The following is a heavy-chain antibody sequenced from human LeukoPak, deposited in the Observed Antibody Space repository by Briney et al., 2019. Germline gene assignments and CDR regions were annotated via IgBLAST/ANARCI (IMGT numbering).Heavy chain of an antibody. CDR1: GYTFTSYG. Sequence: ASVKVSCKASGYTFTSYGISWVRQAPGQGLEWMGWISAYNGNTNYAQKLQGRVTMTTDTSTSTAYMELRSLRSDDTAVYYCARLTYYYGSGSPSGMDVWGQGTTVTVSS. D-gene: IGHD3-10*01. CDR2: ISAYNGNT. J-gene: IGHJ6*02. CDR3: ARLTYYYGSGSPSGMDV. V-gene: IGHV1-18*01.